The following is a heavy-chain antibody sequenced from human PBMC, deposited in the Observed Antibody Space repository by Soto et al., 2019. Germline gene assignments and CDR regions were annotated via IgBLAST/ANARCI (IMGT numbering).Heavy chain of an antibody. CDR1: GYTFTGYY. Sequence: ASVKVSCKASGYTFTGYYMHWVRQAPGQGLEWMGWINPNSGGTKYSQKFQGRVTTTRDTSASTAYMELSSLRSEDTAVYYCARAWVVVTAPDYWGQGTLVTVSS. V-gene: IGHV1-2*02. CDR2: INPNSGGT. D-gene: IGHD2-21*02. CDR3: ARAWVVVTAPDY. J-gene: IGHJ4*02.